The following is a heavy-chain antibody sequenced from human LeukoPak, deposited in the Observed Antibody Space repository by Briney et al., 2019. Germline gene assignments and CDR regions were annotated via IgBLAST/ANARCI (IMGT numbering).Heavy chain of an antibody. J-gene: IGHJ4*02. CDR2: ISDSGGNT. V-gene: IGHV3-23*01. CDR1: GFTFSSYA. D-gene: IGHD6-25*01. CDR3: AKDILRQRGLFDY. Sequence: PGGSLRLSCAASGFTFSSYAMNWVRQAPGKGLEWVSVISDSGGNTYYADSVKGRFTISRDNSKNTLYLQTNSLRAEDTAVYYCAKDILRQRGLFDYWGQGTLVTVSS.